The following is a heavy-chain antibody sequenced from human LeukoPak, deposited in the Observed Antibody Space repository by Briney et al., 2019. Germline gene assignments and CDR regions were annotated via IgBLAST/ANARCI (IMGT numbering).Heavy chain of an antibody. V-gene: IGHV4-59*12. D-gene: IGHD4/OR15-4a*01. Sequence: SETLSLTCTVSGGSISSYYWSWIRQPPGKGLEWIGYIYYSGSTNYNPSLKSRVTISVDTSKNQFSLKLSSVTAADTAVYYCARGAKGYFDYWGQGTLVTVSS. J-gene: IGHJ4*02. CDR3: ARGAKGYFDY. CDR2: IYYSGST. CDR1: GGSISSYY.